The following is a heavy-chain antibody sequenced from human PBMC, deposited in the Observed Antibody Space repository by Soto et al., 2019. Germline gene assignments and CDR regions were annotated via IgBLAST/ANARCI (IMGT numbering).Heavy chain of an antibody. CDR2: LTGNGGTT. CDR3: ARGGQYQQPYQFDF. Sequence: QVQLVESGGGVVQPGRSLRLSCAASGFTFSGFGMHWVRQAPGKGLEWVSGLTGNGGTTYYADSVKGRFTISRDNSKNTLSLQMNSLRVDDTAVYYCARGGQYQQPYQFDFWGQGTLVTVSS. V-gene: IGHV3-NL1*01. J-gene: IGHJ4*02. D-gene: IGHD2-2*01. CDR1: GFTFSGFG.